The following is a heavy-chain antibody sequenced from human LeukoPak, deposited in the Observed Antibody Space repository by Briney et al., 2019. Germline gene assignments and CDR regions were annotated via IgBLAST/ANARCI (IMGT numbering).Heavy chain of an antibody. CDR3: ARDVREAGLSDY. D-gene: IGHD3-10*02. V-gene: IGHV3-15*01. CDR1: GFTFSSVW. Sequence: PGGSLRLSCTASGFTFSSVWMSWVRQAPGKGLQWVGRIRKTADSGTADYAAPVQGRFSISRDDSKKTLYLQMNSLRAEDTAVYYCARDVREAGLSDYWGQGTLVTVSS. CDR2: IRKTADSGTA. J-gene: IGHJ4*02.